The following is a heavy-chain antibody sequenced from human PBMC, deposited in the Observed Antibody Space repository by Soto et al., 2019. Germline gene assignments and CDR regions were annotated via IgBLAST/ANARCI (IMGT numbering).Heavy chain of an antibody. V-gene: IGHV3-23*01. Sequence: EVQLLESGGGLVEAGGSLRLSCAASGFIFSSYAMSWVRQAPGRGLEWVSGISASGGSTYVTGQFTISRDNSKNTLYLQMNSLRAEDTAVYYCAKRNGDYDYPDYWGQGTLVTVSS. J-gene: IGHJ4*02. CDR3: AKRNGDYDYPDY. CDR2: ISASGGST. CDR1: GFIFSSYA. D-gene: IGHD4-17*01.